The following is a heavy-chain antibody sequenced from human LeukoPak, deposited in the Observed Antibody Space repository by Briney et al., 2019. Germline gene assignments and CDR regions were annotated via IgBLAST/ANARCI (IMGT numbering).Heavy chain of an antibody. D-gene: IGHD3-10*01. Sequence: GGSLRLSCAASGFTFSSYSMNWVRQAPGKGLEWVSSISSSSSYIYYADSVKGRSTISRDNAKNSLYLQMNSLRAEDTAVYYCARDPVLLWFGAFDYWGQGTLVTVSS. CDR3: ARDPVLLWFGAFDY. CDR2: ISSSSSYI. V-gene: IGHV3-21*01. CDR1: GFTFSSYS. J-gene: IGHJ4*02.